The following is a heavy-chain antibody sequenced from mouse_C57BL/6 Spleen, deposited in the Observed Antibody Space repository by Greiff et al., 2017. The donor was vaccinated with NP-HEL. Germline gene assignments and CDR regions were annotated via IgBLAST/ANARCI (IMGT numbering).Heavy chain of an antibody. CDR3: ARSLNQGFAY. CDR1: GYTFTDYY. J-gene: IGHJ3*01. Sequence: QVQLQQSGAELVRPGASVKLSCKASGYTFTDYYINWVKQRPGQGLEWIARIYPGSGNTYYNEKFKGKATLTAEKSSSTAYMQLSSLTSEDSAVYFCARSLNQGFAYWGQGTLVTVSA. CDR2: IYPGSGNT. V-gene: IGHV1-76*01.